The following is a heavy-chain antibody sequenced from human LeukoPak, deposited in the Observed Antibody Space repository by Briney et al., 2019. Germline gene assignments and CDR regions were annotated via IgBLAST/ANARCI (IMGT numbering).Heavy chain of an antibody. Sequence: SETLSLTCTVSGGSVSSSSYCWGWIRQPPGKGLEWIGSISYSGTNYNNPSLKSRVSILIDTSKNQFSVKLTSVTAADTAMYYCASLGTLRSWGQGTLVTVSS. V-gene: IGHV4-39*01. CDR3: ASLGTLRS. D-gene: IGHD7-27*01. CDR1: GGSVSSSSYC. CDR2: ISYSGTN. J-gene: IGHJ5*02.